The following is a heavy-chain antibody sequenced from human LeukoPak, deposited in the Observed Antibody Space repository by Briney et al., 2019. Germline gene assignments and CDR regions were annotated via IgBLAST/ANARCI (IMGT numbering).Heavy chain of an antibody. D-gene: IGHD6-13*01. V-gene: IGHV3-66*01. CDR2: IYSGGST. J-gene: IGHJ4*02. Sequence: GGSLRLSCAASGFTVSSNYINWVRQAPGKGLEWVSVIYSGGSTYYADSVKGRFTISRDNSKNTLYLQMNSLRAEDTAVYYCARSRYSTTWSSSWEFDYWGQGTLVTVSS. CDR1: GFTVSSNY. CDR3: ARSRYSTTWSSSWEFDY.